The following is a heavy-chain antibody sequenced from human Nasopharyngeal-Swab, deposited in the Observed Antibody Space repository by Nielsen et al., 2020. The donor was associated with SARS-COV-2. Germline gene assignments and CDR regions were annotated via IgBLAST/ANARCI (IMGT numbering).Heavy chain of an antibody. CDR2: IYPGDSDT. Sequence: GRSLTLSCSTSGYSFTTKWIGWVRQMPGKGLEWVGSIYPGDSDTRYSPSVQGQVTISADKPISTAYLQWSTLKASDTAIYYCARGPRYFDLWGRGTLVTVSS. CDR1: GYSFTTKW. J-gene: IGHJ2*01. V-gene: IGHV5-51*04. CDR3: ARGPRYFDL. D-gene: IGHD2-15*01.